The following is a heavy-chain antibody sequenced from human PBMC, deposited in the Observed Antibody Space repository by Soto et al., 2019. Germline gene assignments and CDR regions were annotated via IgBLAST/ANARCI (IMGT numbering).Heavy chain of an antibody. J-gene: IGHJ4*02. CDR2: IYHSGST. CDR3: ARDRYYGSGSPIYYFDY. CDR1: GGSISSSNW. Sequence: QVQLQESGPGLVKPSGTLSLTCAVSGGSISSSNWWSWVRQPPGKGLEWIGEIYHSGSTNYNPSLRSRVTTSVDKSKNQFSLKLSSVTAADTAVYYCARDRYYGSGSPIYYFDYWGQGTLVTVSS. D-gene: IGHD3-10*01. V-gene: IGHV4-4*02.